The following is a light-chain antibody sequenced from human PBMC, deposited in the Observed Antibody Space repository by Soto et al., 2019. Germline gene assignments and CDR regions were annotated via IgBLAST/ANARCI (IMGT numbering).Light chain of an antibody. V-gene: IGKV3D-11*02. CDR2: DAS. CDR3: QHRRSWQVT. J-gene: IGKJ5*01. CDR1: HSINTY. Sequence: VLTQSPATLSLSPGEGATLSCRASHSINTYLAWYQQKPGQAPRLLIYDASKRATGIPARFSGSGSGTNFTLTISSLEPEDFAVYYCQHRRSWQVTDGQGTRLEIK.